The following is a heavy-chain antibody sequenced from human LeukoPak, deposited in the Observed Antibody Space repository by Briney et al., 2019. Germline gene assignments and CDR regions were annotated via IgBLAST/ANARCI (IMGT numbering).Heavy chain of an antibody. V-gene: IGHV1-18*04. J-gene: IGHJ2*01. CDR1: GYTFTSYY. D-gene: IGHD1-1*01. CDR3: ARGPWNPLLPYWYFDL. Sequence: GASVKVSCKASGYTFTSYYMHWVRQAPGQGLEGMGWISAYNGNTNYAQKLQGRVTMTTDTSTSTAYMELRSLRSDDTAVYYCARGPWNPLLPYWYFDLWGRGTLVTVSS. CDR2: ISAYNGNT.